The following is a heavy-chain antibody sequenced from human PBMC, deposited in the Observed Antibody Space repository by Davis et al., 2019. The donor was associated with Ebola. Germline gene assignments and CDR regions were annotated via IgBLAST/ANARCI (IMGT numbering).Heavy chain of an antibody. Sequence: PGGSLRLSCTASGFTVSSNHMSWVRQAPGKGLEWVSVIYDQSTAYADAVRGRFTISRDNAKNSLYLQMNSLRAEDTAVYYCARVKGPTHFDYWGQGTLVTVSS. CDR1: GFTVSSNH. CDR2: IYDQST. D-gene: IGHD4-23*01. V-gene: IGHV3-66*01. J-gene: IGHJ4*02. CDR3: ARVKGPTHFDY.